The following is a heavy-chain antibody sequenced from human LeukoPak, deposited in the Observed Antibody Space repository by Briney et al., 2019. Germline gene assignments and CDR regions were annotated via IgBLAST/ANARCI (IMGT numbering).Heavy chain of an antibody. D-gene: IGHD2-21*02. J-gene: IGHJ4*02. Sequence: PGRSLRLSCAASGFTFDDYAMHWVRQAPGKGLEWVSGISWNSSSIDYTDSVKGRFTISRDNAKNSLFLQMNSLRAEDTAVYYCARDHIVVVTATSPIDYWGQGTLVTVSS. CDR1: GFTFDDYA. V-gene: IGHV3-9*01. CDR3: ARDHIVVVTATSPIDY. CDR2: ISWNSSSI.